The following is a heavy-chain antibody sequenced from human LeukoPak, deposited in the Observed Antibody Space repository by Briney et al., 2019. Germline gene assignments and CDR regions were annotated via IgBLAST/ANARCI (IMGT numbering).Heavy chain of an antibody. D-gene: IGHD6-13*01. CDR1: GYTFTGYY. Sequence: ASVKVSCKASGYTFTGYYMHWVRQAPGQGPEWMGVISPSGGSTTYAQKFQGRVTLTRDMSTSTDYLELSSLRSEDTAVYYCAREMWSIAAASTPARGNYYYYYYMDVWGKGTTVTVSS. CDR2: ISPSGGST. V-gene: IGHV1-46*01. J-gene: IGHJ6*03. CDR3: AREMWSIAAASTPARGNYYYYYYMDV.